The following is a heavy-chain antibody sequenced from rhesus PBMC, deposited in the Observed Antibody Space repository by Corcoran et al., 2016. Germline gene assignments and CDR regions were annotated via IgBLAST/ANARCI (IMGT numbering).Heavy chain of an antibody. CDR3: AIFTNDFDY. CDR2: INGNIGST. Sequence: QVQLQESGPGLVKPSETLSLTCTVSGASISSYWWSWIRQPPGKGLEWIGEINGNIGSTNYNPSLKSRVTISRDTSKNQFSLKLSSVTAADTAVYYCAIFTNDFDYWGQGVLVTVSS. V-gene: IGHV4-80*01. J-gene: IGHJ4*01. CDR1: GASISSYW.